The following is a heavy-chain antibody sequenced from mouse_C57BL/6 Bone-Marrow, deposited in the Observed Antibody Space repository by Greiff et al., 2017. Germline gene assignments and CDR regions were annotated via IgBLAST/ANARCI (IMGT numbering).Heavy chain of an antibody. Sequence: EVKVVESGGGLVQPKGSLKLSCAASGFSFNTYAMNWVRQAPGKGLEWVARIRSKSNNYATYYADSVKDRFTISRDDSESMLYLQMNNLKTEDTAMYYCVRGYYGSSADWYFDVWGTGTTVTVSS. CDR1: GFSFNTYA. CDR2: IRSKSNNYAT. D-gene: IGHD1-1*01. CDR3: VRGYYGSSADWYFDV. V-gene: IGHV10-1*01. J-gene: IGHJ1*03.